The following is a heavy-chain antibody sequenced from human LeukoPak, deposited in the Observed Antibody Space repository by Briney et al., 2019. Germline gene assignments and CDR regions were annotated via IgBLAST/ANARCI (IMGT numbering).Heavy chain of an antibody. J-gene: IGHJ2*01. Sequence: SVEVSCKASGGTFSSYAISWVRQAPGQGLEWMGGIIPIFGTANYAQKFQGRVTITTDESTSTAYMELSSLRSEDTAVYYCASRYCSGGSCYGWYFDLWGRGTLVTVSS. CDR2: IIPIFGTA. V-gene: IGHV1-69*05. D-gene: IGHD2-15*01. CDR3: ASRYCSGGSCYGWYFDL. CDR1: GGTFSSYA.